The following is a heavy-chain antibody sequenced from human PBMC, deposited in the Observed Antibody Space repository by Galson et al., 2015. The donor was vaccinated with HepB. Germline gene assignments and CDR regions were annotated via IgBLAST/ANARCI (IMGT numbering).Heavy chain of an antibody. D-gene: IGHD1-26*01. CDR2: VSDTGGDT. CDR1: GFTFRNYA. Sequence: SLRLSCAASGFTFRNYAMNWVRQAPGKGLEWVSVVSDTGGDTYYADSVKGRFTISRDNSNNTLFLQMNSLRAEDTAIHYCAKGNSGSRYSAMDVWGQGTTVTVSS. CDR3: AKGNSGSRYSAMDV. V-gene: IGHV3-23*01. J-gene: IGHJ6*02.